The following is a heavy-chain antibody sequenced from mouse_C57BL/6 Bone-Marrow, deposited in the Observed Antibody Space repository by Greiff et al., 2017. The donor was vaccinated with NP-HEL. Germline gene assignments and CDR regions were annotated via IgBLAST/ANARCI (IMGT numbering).Heavy chain of an antibody. J-gene: IGHJ3*01. Sequence: QVQLQQPGAELVKPGASVKLSCKASGYTFTSYWMHWVKQRPGRGLEWIGRIDPTSGGTKYNEKFKSKATLTVDKPSSTAYMQLSSLRCEDSAVYDCAREGWLLPLWFAYWGQGTLVTVSA. CDR3: AREGWLLPLWFAY. CDR2: IDPTSGGT. CDR1: GYTFTSYW. V-gene: IGHV1-72*01. D-gene: IGHD2-3*01.